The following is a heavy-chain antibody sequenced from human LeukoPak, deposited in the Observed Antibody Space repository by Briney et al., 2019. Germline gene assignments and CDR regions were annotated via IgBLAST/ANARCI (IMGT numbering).Heavy chain of an antibody. V-gene: IGHV4-39*07. J-gene: IGHJ6*03. CDR1: GGSISSSSYY. Sequence: TSETLCLTCTVSGGSISSSSYYWGWIRQPPGKGLEWIGSIYYSGSTYYNPSLKSRVTISVDTSKNQFSLKLSSVTAADTAVYYCARGVHCSGGSCYSGGYMDVWGKGTTVTVSS. D-gene: IGHD2-15*01. CDR3: ARGVHCSGGSCYSGGYMDV. CDR2: IYYSGST.